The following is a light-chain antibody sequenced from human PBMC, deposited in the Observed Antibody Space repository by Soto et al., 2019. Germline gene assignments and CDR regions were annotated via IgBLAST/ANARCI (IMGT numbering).Light chain of an antibody. CDR3: QQYNNWPPHT. CDR1: QSVSSN. J-gene: IGKJ4*01. CDR2: GAS. V-gene: IGKV3-15*01. Sequence: EIVMTQSPGTLSLAPGERATLSCRASQSVSSNLAWYQQKPGQAPRLLIYGASTRATGIPARFSGSGSGTEFSLTISSLQSEDFAVYYCQQYNNWPPHTFGGGTKVDIK.